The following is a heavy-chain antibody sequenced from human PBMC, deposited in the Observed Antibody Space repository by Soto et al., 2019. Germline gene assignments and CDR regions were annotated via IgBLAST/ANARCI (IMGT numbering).Heavy chain of an antibody. CDR2: INPNGGTT. Sequence: ASVKVSCKASGYTFSSYYIHCVRQAPGQVLEWMGVINPNGGTTGYAQKFQGRVTMTRDTSTSTVYMELSSLRSEDTAVYYCARDLASETGSTYWGQGTLVTVSS. CDR1: GYTFSSYY. D-gene: IGHD1-7*01. CDR3: ARDLASETGSTY. J-gene: IGHJ4*02. V-gene: IGHV1-46*01.